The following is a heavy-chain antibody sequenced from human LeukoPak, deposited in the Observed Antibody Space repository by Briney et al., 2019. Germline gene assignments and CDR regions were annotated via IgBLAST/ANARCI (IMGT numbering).Heavy chain of an antibody. CDR3: ATKPVVPASQGHYFDR. Sequence: SSGTLSLTCSVSGVSVTSHYWSWIRQPPGKGLEWIGNIYYTGDTGYNPSLHSRVTMSMDTSKNQFPLNLSFMTAADTAVYCCATKPVVPASQGHYFDRWGQGTLVTVSS. D-gene: IGHD2-21*01. CDR1: GVSVTSHY. V-gene: IGHV4-59*02. CDR2: IYYTGDT. J-gene: IGHJ5*02.